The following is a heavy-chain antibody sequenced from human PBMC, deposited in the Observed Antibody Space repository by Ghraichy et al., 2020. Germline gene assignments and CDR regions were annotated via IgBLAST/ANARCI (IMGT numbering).Heavy chain of an antibody. V-gene: IGHV3-53*04. D-gene: IGHD3-22*01. Sequence: GGSLRLSCAGSGFTVSSYYMTWVRQAPGKGLEWVSSIFSNGNIQYADSVQGRFTISRHNSRNTFYLQMDSLSADDTAVYYCARGPPYYYETSGYSVYYLDYWGQGTLVTVSS. CDR1: GFTVSSYY. CDR3: ARGPPYYYETSGYSVYYLDY. CDR2: IFSNGNI. J-gene: IGHJ4*02.